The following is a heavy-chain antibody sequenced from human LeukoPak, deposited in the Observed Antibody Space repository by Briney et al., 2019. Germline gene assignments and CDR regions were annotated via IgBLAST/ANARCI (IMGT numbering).Heavy chain of an antibody. V-gene: IGHV4-4*02. CDR3: ARGTGLRRYYFDY. CDR2: VFHSGST. CDR1: GGSISSSNW. J-gene: IGHJ4*02. D-gene: IGHD4-23*01. Sequence: SGTLSLTCAVSGGSISSSNWWSWVRQPPGKGLEWIGEVFHSGSTNYNPSLKSRVTISVDKSKNQFSLKLSSVTAADTAVYYCARGTGLRRYYFDYWGQGTLVTVSS.